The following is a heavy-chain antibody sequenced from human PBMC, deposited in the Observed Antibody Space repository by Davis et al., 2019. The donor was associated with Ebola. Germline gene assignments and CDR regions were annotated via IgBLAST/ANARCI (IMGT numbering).Heavy chain of an antibody. CDR3: ARLTGSCSGGTCYP. Sequence: SETLSLTCTVSGGSVSSGSYYWSWIRQPPGKGLEWIGYIYYSGSTNYNPSLKSRVTIAIDTSKNQFSLKLSSVTAADTAVYYCARLTGSCSGGTCYPWGQGTLVTVSS. V-gene: IGHV4-61*01. D-gene: IGHD2-15*01. J-gene: IGHJ5*02. CDR2: IYYSGST. CDR1: GGSVSSGSYY.